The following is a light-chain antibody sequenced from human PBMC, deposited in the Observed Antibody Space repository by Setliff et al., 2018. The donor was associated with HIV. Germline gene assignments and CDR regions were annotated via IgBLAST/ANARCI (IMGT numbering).Light chain of an antibody. CDR3: CSYAGRDSFYV. Sequence: QSALAQPRSVSGSPGRSVTISCTGSSSDVGAYNHVSWYQQHPGKAPKLIIYDVTERPSGVPGRFSGSKSGNTASLTISGLQADDEADYFCCSYAGRDSFYVFATGTKVTVL. CDR2: DVT. CDR1: SSDVGAYNH. J-gene: IGLJ1*01. V-gene: IGLV2-11*01.